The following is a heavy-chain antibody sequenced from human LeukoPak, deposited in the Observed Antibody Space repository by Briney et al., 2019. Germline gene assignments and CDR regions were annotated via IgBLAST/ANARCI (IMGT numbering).Heavy chain of an antibody. CDR3: AKKRGETGDYFDY. CDR1: GFIFSNYA. Sequence: GSLRLSCVGSGFIFSNYAMNWVRPAPGKGLEWVSTISAAGDVTYHADSVKGRFTISRDNSKNKLFMQMNSLRAEDTAVYYCAKKRGETGDYFDYWGQGTLVTVSS. CDR2: ISAAGDVT. D-gene: IGHD7-27*01. V-gene: IGHV3-23*01. J-gene: IGHJ4*02.